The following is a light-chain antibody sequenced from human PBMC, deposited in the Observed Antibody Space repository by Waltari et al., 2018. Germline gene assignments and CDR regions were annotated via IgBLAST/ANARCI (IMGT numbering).Light chain of an antibody. CDR1: QGISSY. V-gene: IGKV1-9*01. J-gene: IGKJ4*01. Sequence: DIQLTQSPSFRSASVGDRVTITCRASQGISSYLTWFQQKPGKAPKLLIYAASTLQSGVPSRFSGSGSGTEFTLTISSLQPEDFATYYCHQVNTYPLTFGGGTKVEIK. CDR2: AAS. CDR3: HQVNTYPLT.